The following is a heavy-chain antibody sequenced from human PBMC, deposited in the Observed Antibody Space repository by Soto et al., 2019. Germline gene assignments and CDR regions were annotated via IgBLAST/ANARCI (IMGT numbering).Heavy chain of an antibody. CDR1: GYTFTSYY. J-gene: IGHJ4*02. D-gene: IGHD6-13*01. Sequence: ASVKVSCKASGYTFTSYYMHWVRQAPGQGLEWMGIINPSGGTTSYAQKFQGRVTMTTDTSTSTAYMELRSLRSDDTAVYYCARESSSSCHDYWGQGTLVTVSS. CDR2: INPSGGTT. CDR3: ARESSSSCHDY. V-gene: IGHV1-46*01.